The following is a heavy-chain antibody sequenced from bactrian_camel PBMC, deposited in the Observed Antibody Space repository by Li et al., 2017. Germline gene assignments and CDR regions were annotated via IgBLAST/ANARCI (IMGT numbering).Heavy chain of an antibody. CDR3: AADRTWVTLARGRATY. CDR1: GFTFINYN. CDR2: IRKDGSKT. J-gene: IGHJ4*01. V-gene: IGHV3S6*01. Sequence: VQLVESGGDLVQPGGSLTLSCAASGFTFINYNMNWLRQAPGKGLEWVSAIRKDGSKTYYQDSAKGRFTISRDNAKNTLYLQMNGLKPEDTAMYYCAADRTWVTLARGRATYWGQGTQVTVS. D-gene: IGHD2*01.